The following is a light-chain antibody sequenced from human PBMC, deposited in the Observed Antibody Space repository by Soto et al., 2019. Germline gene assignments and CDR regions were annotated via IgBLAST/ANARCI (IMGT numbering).Light chain of an antibody. V-gene: IGKV3-11*01. CDR1: RSVYAY. Sequence: EIAVTQSPVTLSLSPGERSTLSCRASRSVYAYLAWYQQKPGQAPRLLIYEALNRATGIPARFSGSGSGTDFTLTISCLEPEDCTRYYCQQPTIWPITFCEGGKAAIK. CDR3: QQPTIWPIT. J-gene: IGKJ4*02. CDR2: EAL.